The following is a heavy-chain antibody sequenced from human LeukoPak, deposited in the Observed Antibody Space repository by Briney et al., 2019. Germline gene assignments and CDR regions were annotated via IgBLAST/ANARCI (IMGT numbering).Heavy chain of an antibody. V-gene: IGHV1-18*01. Sequence: GASVKVSCKASGYTFTSYGISWVRQAPGQGLEWMGWISAYNGNTNYAQKLQGRVTMTTDTSTSTAYMELRSLGSDDTAVYYCARVWCSSTSCYYYFDYWGQGTLVTVSS. CDR3: ARVWCSSTSCYYYFDY. D-gene: IGHD2-2*01. CDR1: GYTFTSYG. J-gene: IGHJ4*02. CDR2: ISAYNGNT.